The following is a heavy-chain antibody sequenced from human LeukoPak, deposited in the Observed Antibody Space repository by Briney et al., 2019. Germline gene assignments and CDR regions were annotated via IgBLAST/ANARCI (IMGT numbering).Heavy chain of an antibody. CDR3: ATIAVAGNYYYYGMDV. J-gene: IGHJ6*02. CDR1: GFTFSSYA. Sequence: GGSLRRSCAASGFTFSSYAMSWVRQAPGKGLEWVSAISGSGGSTYYADSVKGRFTISRDNSKNTLYLQMNSLRAEDTAVYYCATIAVAGNYYYYGMDVWGQGTTVTVSS. CDR2: ISGSGGST. V-gene: IGHV3-23*01. D-gene: IGHD6-19*01.